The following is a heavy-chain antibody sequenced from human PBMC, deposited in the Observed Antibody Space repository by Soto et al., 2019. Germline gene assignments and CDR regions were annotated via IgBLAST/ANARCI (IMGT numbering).Heavy chain of an antibody. D-gene: IGHD6-6*01. V-gene: IGHV3-33*01. Sequence: GGSLRLSCAASGFTFSSYGMHWVRQAPGKGLEWVAVIWYDGSNKYYADSVKGRFTISRDNSKNTLYLQMNSLRAEDTAVYYCARNIYSSSYTFDYWGQGTLVTVSS. CDR2: IWYDGSNK. J-gene: IGHJ4*02. CDR1: GFTFSSYG. CDR3: ARNIYSSSYTFDY.